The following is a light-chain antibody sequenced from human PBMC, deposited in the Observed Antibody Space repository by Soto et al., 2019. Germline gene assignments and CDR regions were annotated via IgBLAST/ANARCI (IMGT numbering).Light chain of an antibody. V-gene: IGKV3-11*01. CDR3: QQRSEWPLCT. CDR2: DVS. CDR1: QSVSSY. Sequence: EVILTQSPGTLSLSPGDRATLSCRASQSVSSYLAWYQQKPVQAPRLLIYDVSNRATGIPARFSGSGSGTDFTLTISSLEPEDFAVYFCQQRSEWPLCTFGQGTKVDIK. J-gene: IGKJ2*02.